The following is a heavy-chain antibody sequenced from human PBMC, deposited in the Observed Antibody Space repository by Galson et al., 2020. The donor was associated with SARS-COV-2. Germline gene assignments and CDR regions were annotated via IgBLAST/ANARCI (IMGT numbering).Heavy chain of an antibody. CDR3: AREGPTVSSGWYFSYVHWFDA. D-gene: IGHD6-19*01. J-gene: IGHJ5*02. Sequence: GESLKISCKASGYTFTGYYMHWVRQAPGQGLEWMGWINPNSGGTNYAQKFQGRVTMTRDTSSSTAYVELSRLRSDDTAVYYCAREGPTVSSGWYFSYVHWFDAWGQGTLVTVSS. CDR2: INPNSGGT. V-gene: IGHV1-2*02. CDR1: GYTFTGYY.